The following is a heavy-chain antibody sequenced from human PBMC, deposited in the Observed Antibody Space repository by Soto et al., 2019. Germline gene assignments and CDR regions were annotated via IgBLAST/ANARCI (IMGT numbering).Heavy chain of an antibody. D-gene: IGHD3-9*01. CDR2: ISSSSSYI. J-gene: IGHJ4*02. Sequence: GGSLRLSCAASGFTFSSYSMNWVRQAPGKGLEWVSSISSSSSYIYYADSVKGRFTISRDNAKNTLFLQLNSLRAEDTAIYYCIKVLTRGVGVPRFYFDSWGQGTLVTVSS. CDR1: GFTFSSYS. CDR3: IKVLTRGVGVPRFYFDS. V-gene: IGHV3-21*01.